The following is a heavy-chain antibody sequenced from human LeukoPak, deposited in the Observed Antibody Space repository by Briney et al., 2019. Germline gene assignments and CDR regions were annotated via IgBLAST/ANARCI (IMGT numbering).Heavy chain of an antibody. Sequence: GGSLRLSCAASGFTFDDYAMHWVRQAPGKGLEWVSLVTWDGGTTFYADSVKGRFTISRDNTRNSLYLQLNSLRPEDTALYYCAKGSPGYSSGWCDSWGQGTLVTVSS. V-gene: IGHV3-43D*03. J-gene: IGHJ5*01. CDR2: VTWDGGTT. CDR3: AKGSPGYSSGWCDS. D-gene: IGHD6-25*01. CDR1: GFTFDDYA.